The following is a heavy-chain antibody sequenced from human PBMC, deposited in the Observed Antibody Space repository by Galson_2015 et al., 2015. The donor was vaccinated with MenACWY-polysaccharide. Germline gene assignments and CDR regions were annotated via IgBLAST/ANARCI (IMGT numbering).Heavy chain of an antibody. Sequence: SLRLSCAASGFTFSNYAMSWVRQAPGKGLQWVANIKQDGGEKYYVDSVKGRFSISRDNAKNLLYLQMDILRPEDTAVFYCARFPHDVWTGYYPNWYFDLWGRGTLVTVSS. J-gene: IGHJ2*01. CDR3: ARFPHDVWTGYYPNWYFDL. CDR1: GFTFSNYA. V-gene: IGHV3-7*01. CDR2: IKQDGGEK. D-gene: IGHD3/OR15-3a*01.